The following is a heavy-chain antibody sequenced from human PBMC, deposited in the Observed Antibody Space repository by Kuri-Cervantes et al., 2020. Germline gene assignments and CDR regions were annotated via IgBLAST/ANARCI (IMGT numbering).Heavy chain of an antibody. CDR3: ARGRFGYYYDSSGYPPSTFDY. CDR1: GGSFSGYY. Sequence: SETLSLTCAVYGGSFSGYYWSWIRQPPGKGLEWIGEINHSGSTNYNPSLKSRVTISVDTSKNQFSLKLSSVTDADTAVYYCARGRFGYYYDSSGYPPSTFDYWGQGTLVTVSS. D-gene: IGHD3-22*01. CDR2: INHSGST. V-gene: IGHV4-34*01. J-gene: IGHJ4*02.